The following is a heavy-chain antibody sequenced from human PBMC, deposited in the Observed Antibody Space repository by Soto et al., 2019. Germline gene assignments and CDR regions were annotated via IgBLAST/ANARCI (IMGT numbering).Heavy chain of an antibody. CDR3: ARVPRIAVAGIWFNP. CDR2: IKAGNGNT. CDR1: GYTFTSYA. Sequence: ASVKVSCKASGYTFTSYAMHLVRQAPGQKLEWMGWIKAGNGNTKYSQKFQGRVTITRDTTASTAYMELSGLRTEDTAVYYWARVPRIAVAGIWFNPWGQGTLVTVSS. J-gene: IGHJ5*02. V-gene: IGHV1-3*01. D-gene: IGHD6-19*01.